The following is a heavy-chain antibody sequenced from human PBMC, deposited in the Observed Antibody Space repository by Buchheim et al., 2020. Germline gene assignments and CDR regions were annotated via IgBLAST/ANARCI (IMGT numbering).Heavy chain of an antibody. J-gene: IGHJ5*02. Sequence: QVQLVQSGAEVKKPGASVKVSCKASGYTFTSYYMHWVRQAPGQGLEWMGIINPSGGSTSYAQKFQGRVTMTRDTSTSTVYMELSSLRSEDTAVYYCARDSSTYGVVAATPKSYNCFDPWGQGTL. CDR2: INPSGGST. CDR1: GYTFTSYY. D-gene: IGHD2-15*01. CDR3: ARDSSTYGVVAATPKSYNCFDP. V-gene: IGHV1-46*01.